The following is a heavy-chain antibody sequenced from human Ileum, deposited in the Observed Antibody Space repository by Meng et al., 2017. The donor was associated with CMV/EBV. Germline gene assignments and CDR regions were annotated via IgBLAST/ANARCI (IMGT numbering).Heavy chain of an antibody. J-gene: IGHJ5*02. CDR3: ARFRIAALGNLFDP. CDR1: RSTISSGDYY. D-gene: IGHD6-13*01. CDR2: IFFSGNT. V-gene: IGHV4-30-4*01. Sequence: QVQLPELGLGLVEPSQALSLSCTVSRSTISSGDYYWSWIRQPPGKGLEWIGYIFFSGNTYYNQSINNRVIISIGTTRNQFSLKVDSVTAADTAVYYCARFRIAALGNLFDPWGHGTLVTVSS.